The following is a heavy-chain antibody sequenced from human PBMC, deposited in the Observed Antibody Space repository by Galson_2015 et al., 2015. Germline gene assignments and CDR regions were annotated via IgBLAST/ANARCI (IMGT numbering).Heavy chain of an antibody. CDR3: ARDRRHPIVGATDNCYGMDV. J-gene: IGHJ6*02. CDR2: IYSGGST. D-gene: IGHD1-26*01. CDR1: GFTVSSNY. Sequence: SLRLSCAASGFTVSSNYMSWVRQAPGKGLEWVSVIYSGGSTYYADSVKGRFTISRDNSKNTLYLQMNSLRAEDTAVYYCARDRRHPIVGATDNCYGMDVWGQGTTVTVSS. V-gene: IGHV3-53*01.